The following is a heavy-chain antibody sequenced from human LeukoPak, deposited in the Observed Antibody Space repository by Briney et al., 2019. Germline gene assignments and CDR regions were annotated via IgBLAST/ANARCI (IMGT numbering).Heavy chain of an antibody. J-gene: IGHJ3*01. Sequence: GGSLRLSCAASGFTVSCNYLTWVRQAPGKGLEWISYIDTSSSTMYYADSVMGRFTISRDNAKESLYLQMNSLRDEDTAVYYCAREDDSWGPNNLDLWGQGTMVTVSS. V-gene: IGHV3-48*02. CDR2: IDTSSSTM. CDR3: AREDDSWGPNNLDL. D-gene: IGHD7-27*01. CDR1: GFTVSCNY.